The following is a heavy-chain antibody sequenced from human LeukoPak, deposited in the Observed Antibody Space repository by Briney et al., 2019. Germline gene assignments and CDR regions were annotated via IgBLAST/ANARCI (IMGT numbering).Heavy chain of an antibody. CDR1: GYTFTSYG. D-gene: IGHD3-22*01. V-gene: IGHV1-18*01. J-gene: IGHJ4*02. CDR3: ARAKITMIVVGVDY. Sequence: PGESLRISCKGSGYTFTSYGISWVRQAPGQGLEWMGWISAYNGNTNYAQKLQGRVTMTTDTSTSTAYMELRSLRSDDTAVYYCARAKITMIVVGVDYWGQGTLVTVSS. CDR2: ISAYNGNT.